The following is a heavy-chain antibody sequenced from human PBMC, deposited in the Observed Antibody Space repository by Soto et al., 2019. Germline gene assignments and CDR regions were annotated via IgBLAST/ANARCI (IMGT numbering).Heavy chain of an antibody. Sequence: GGSLRLSCTASGFTFGDYAMSWFRQAPGKGLEWVGFIRSKAYGGTTEYAASVKGRFTISRDDSKSIAYLQMNSLKTEDTAVYYCTRPLSLRFLEWLLPDYWGQGTLVTVSS. CDR3: TRPLSLRFLEWLLPDY. D-gene: IGHD3-3*01. J-gene: IGHJ4*02. V-gene: IGHV3-49*03. CDR2: IRSKAYGGTT. CDR1: GFTFGDYA.